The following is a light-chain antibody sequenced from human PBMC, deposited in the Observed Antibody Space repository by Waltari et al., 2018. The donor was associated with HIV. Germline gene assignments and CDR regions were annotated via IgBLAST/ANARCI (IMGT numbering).Light chain of an antibody. CDR3: QQYYAFPRT. Sequence: VIWMTQSPALLSASTGDKVNITCRLSQAIDNYLAWSQQRHGKAPNLLIYGASTLQSGVPSRISGSGSGTDFTLTISCLQPEDFAVYYCQQYYAFPRTFGHGTKVEVK. J-gene: IGKJ1*01. V-gene: IGKV1D-8*01. CDR1: QAIDNY. CDR2: GAS.